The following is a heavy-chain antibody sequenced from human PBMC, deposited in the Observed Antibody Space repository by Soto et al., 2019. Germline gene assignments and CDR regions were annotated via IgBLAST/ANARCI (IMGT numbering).Heavy chain of an antibody. D-gene: IGHD2-21*02. CDR3: ARGGGFCGADCYKGGIDY. CDR1: VFTFSPYT. V-gene: IGHV3-30-3*01. Sequence: PGGSLRLSCAASVFTFSPYTMHWVRQTPGKGLEWVAVISYDGSDKNYADSVRGRFTLSRDNSKNTLFLQMNSLRAEDTALYYCARGGGFCGADCYKGGIDYWGQGALVTVSS. CDR2: ISYDGSDK. J-gene: IGHJ4*02.